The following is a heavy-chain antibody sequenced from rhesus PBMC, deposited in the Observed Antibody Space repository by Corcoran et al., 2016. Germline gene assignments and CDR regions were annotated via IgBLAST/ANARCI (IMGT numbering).Heavy chain of an antibody. D-gene: IGHD4-29*01. CDR2: IYGSGSST. CDR1: GGSISSSY. J-gene: IGHJ4*01. V-gene: IGHV4-169*02. CDR3: ASSPTVAGDY. Sequence: QLQLQESGPGLVKPSETLSVTCAVSGGSISSSYWSWIRQANGKGLGWIGYIYGSGSSTDYNPSLNSRVTLSVDTSKNQLSLKLSSVTAADTAVYYCASSPTVAGDYWGQGVLVTVSS.